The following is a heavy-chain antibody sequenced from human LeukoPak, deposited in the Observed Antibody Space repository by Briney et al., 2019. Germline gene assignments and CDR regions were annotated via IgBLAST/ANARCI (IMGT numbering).Heavy chain of an antibody. D-gene: IGHD1-26*01. V-gene: IGHV3-30*02. CDR3: AQVPPEVGLNY. CDR2: IRYDGRNK. Sequence: GGSLRLSCAASGFTFSSYGMHWVRQAPGKGLEWVAFIRYDGRNKYYADSVKGRFTISRDDSKNTLYLNVNSLRGEDTAVYYCAQVPPEVGLNYWGQGTLITVSS. CDR1: GFTFSSYG. J-gene: IGHJ4*02.